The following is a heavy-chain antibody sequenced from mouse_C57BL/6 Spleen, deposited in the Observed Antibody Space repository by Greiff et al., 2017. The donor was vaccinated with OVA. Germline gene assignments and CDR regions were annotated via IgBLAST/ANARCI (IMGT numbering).Heavy chain of an antibody. D-gene: IGHD2-5*01. CDR3: AREAYSNSFFDY. CDR1: GYTFTSYW. CDR2: INPSNGGT. Sequence: VQLQQSGTELVKPGASVKLSCKASGYTFTSYWMHWVKQRPGQGLEWIGNINPSNGGTNYNEKFKSKATLTVDKSSSTAYMQLSSLTSEDSAVYYCAREAYSNSFFDYWGQGTTLTVSS. V-gene: IGHV1-53*01. J-gene: IGHJ2*01.